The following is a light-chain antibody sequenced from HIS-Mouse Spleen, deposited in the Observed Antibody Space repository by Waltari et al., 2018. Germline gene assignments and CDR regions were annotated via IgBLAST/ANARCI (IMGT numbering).Light chain of an antibody. CDR3: QAWHSSTVV. CDR1: KLGDTY. CDR2: QGS. V-gene: IGLV3-1*01. J-gene: IGLJ2*01. Sequence: SYELTQPPSVSVSPGQTASITCSGDKLGDTYACWYQQKPGQSPVLVIYQGSKRPSGIPERFSGSKCGNTATLTISGTQSMDEADYYCQAWHSSTVVFGGGTRLTVL.